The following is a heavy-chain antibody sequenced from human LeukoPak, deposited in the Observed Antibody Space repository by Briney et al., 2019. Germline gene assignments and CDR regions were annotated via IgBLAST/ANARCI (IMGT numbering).Heavy chain of an antibody. Sequence: PGGSLRLSCTASGLIFSNAWMHWVRQAPGKGLVWVSRIDSDGSSTSYADSVKGRFAISRDNAKNTLYLQMNSLSVEDTAVYHCARGLDYYDSSGYYWGQGTLVTVSS. V-gene: IGHV3-74*01. CDR2: IDSDGSST. CDR3: ARGLDYYDSSGYY. J-gene: IGHJ4*02. CDR1: GLIFSNAW. D-gene: IGHD3-22*01.